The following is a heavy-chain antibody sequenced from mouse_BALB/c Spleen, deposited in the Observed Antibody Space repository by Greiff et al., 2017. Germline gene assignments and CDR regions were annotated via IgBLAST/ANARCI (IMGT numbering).Heavy chain of an antibody. CDR3: TRKSYDYFDY. Sequence: EVQLQQSGPELVKPGASVKMSCKASGYTFTSYWMHWVKQRPGQGLEWIGAIYPGNSDTSYNQKFKGKAKLTAVTSTSTAYMELSSLTNEDSAVYYCTRKSYDYFDYWGQGTTLTVSS. V-gene: IGHV1-5*01. J-gene: IGHJ2*01. CDR1: GYTFTSYW. CDR2: IYPGNSDT. D-gene: IGHD2-3*01.